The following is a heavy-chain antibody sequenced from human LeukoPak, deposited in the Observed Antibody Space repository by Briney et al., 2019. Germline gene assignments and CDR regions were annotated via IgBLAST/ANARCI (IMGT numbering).Heavy chain of an antibody. V-gene: IGHV3-49*04. D-gene: IGHD3-3*02. Sequence: GGSLRLSCTSSGFNFGDYAMTWVRQAPGKGLEWVGFIRNKAYVAKTQYAASVKGRFTISRDDSKSVADLQMNNLKTEDTAVYYCSRGPANNHSWSGYYDNWFGPWGQGTLVTVST. CDR2: IRNKAYVAKT. J-gene: IGHJ5*02. CDR3: SRGPANNHSWSGYYDNWFGP. CDR1: GFNFGDYA.